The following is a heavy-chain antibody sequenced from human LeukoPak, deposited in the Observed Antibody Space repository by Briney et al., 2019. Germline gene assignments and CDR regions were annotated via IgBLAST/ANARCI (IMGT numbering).Heavy chain of an antibody. CDR2: IHYSGST. V-gene: IGHV4-39*01. J-gene: IGHJ4*02. CDR3: VRLASGLIDY. D-gene: IGHD6-19*01. CDR1: GGSLDNSHYY. Sequence: SETLSLTCTVSGGSLDNSHYYWGWLRQPPGGGLEWIASIHYSGSTHYNPSLKSRVTISVDTSKNQFSLKLSSVTAADTAVYYCVRLASGLIDYWGQGTLVTVSS.